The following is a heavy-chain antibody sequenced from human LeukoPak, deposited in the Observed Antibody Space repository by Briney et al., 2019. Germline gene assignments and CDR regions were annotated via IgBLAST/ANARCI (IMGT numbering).Heavy chain of an antibody. Sequence: SQTLSLTCAISGDSVSSNSAAWNWIRQSPSRGLEWLGRTYYRSKWYNDYAVSVKSRITINPDTSKNQFSLQLNSVTPEGTAVYYCARGGGENYCSGGSCYYRVNYFDYWGQGTLVTVSS. V-gene: IGHV6-1*01. CDR1: GDSVSSNSAA. CDR2: TYYRSKWYN. J-gene: IGHJ4*02. D-gene: IGHD2-15*01. CDR3: ARGGGENYCSGGSCYYRVNYFDY.